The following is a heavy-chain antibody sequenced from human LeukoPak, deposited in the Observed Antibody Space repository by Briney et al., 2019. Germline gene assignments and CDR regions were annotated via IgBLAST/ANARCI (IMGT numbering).Heavy chain of an antibody. CDR3: AREVAATSTAIKYYFDN. V-gene: IGHV4-61*02. D-gene: IGHD6-19*01. Sequence: SETLSLTCTVSGDSISSGDYYWSWIRQPAGKGLEWIGRISSSGSTNYNPSLKSRVTISVDTSKNQFSLKVNSVTAADTAVYYCAREVAATSTAIKYYFDNWGQGTLVTVSS. CDR1: GDSISSGDYY. J-gene: IGHJ4*02. CDR2: ISSSGST.